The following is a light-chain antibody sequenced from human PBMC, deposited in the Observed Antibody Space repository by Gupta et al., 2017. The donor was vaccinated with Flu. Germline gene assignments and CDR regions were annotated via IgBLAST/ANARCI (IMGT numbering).Light chain of an antibody. CDR2: RDN. CDR3: QAWDTTRV. J-gene: IGLJ3*02. Sequence: VSPGQTASITCSGHGLGNKYAHWYQQKPGQSPVLVIYRDNKRPSGIPERFSGSNSGNTATLTISGTQAMDEADYYCQAWDTTRVFGGGTKLTVL. V-gene: IGLV3-1*01. CDR1: GLGNKY.